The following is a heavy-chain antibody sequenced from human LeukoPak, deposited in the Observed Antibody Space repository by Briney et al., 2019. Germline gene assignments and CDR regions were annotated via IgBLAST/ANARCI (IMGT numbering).Heavy chain of an antibody. J-gene: IGHJ4*02. CDR1: GFTFSSYG. D-gene: IGHD6-19*01. CDR2: ISYDGSNK. CDR3: AKESSSGWYSFDY. Sequence: GGSLRLSCAASGFTFSSYGMHWVRQAPGKGLEWLAVISYDGSNKYYADSVKGRFTISRDNSKNTLYLQMNSLRAEDTAVYYCAKESSSGWYSFDYWGQGTLVTVSS. V-gene: IGHV3-30*18.